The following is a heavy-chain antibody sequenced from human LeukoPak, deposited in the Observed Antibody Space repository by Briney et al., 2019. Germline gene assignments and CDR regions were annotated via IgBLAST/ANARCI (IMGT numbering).Heavy chain of an antibody. J-gene: IGHJ4*02. V-gene: IGHV4-39*01. Sequence: SETLSLTCTVSGGSISSGSYYWGWIRQPPGKGLEWIGSIYYSGSTYYNPSLKSRVTISVDTSKNQFSLKLSSVTAADTAVYYCASNTMVRGVYDYWGQGTLVTVSS. CDR1: GGSISSGSYY. CDR2: IYYSGST. D-gene: IGHD3-10*01. CDR3: ASNTMVRGVYDY.